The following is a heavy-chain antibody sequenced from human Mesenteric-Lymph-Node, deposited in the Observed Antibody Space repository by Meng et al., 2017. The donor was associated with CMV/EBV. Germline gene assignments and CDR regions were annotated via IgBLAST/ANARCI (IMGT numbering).Heavy chain of an antibody. Sequence: GGSLRLSCAASGFTFSSYGMHWVRQAPGKGLEWVAVIWYDGTNKYYADSVKGRFTISRDNAKNSLYLQMNSLRADDTAVYFCARENAVAGSFDYWGQGTLVTVSS. CDR2: IWYDGTNK. CDR1: GFTFSSYG. V-gene: IGHV3-33*01. D-gene: IGHD6-19*01. CDR3: ARENAVAGSFDY. J-gene: IGHJ4*02.